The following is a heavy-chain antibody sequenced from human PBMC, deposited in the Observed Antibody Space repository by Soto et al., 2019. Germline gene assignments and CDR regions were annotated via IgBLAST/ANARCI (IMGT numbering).Heavy chain of an antibody. CDR2: ISSDGSTT. V-gene: IGHV3-74*01. J-gene: IGHJ6*02. CDR3: ARGVRGHYGKDV. CDR1: GFTFSNYL. Sequence: EVQLVESGGGLVQPGGSLRLSCAASGFTFSNYLMHWVRQAPGKGLMWVSRISSDGSTTNYADSVKGRFTISRDNAKNTLYLKMNSLRVEDTALYYCARGVRGHYGKDVWGQGTTVTVSS. D-gene: IGHD3-10*01.